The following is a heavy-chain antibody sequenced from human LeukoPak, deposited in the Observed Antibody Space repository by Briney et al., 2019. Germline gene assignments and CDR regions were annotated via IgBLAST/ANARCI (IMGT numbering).Heavy chain of an antibody. V-gene: IGHV3-21*01. CDR2: ISSSSSYI. Sequence: PGGSLRLSCAASGFTFSSYSMNWVRQAPGKGLEWVSSISSSSSYIYYADSVRGRFTISRDNSKNTLYLQMNSLRAEDTAVYYCARSDYYDSTPFDYWGQGTLVTVSP. D-gene: IGHD3-22*01. J-gene: IGHJ4*02. CDR1: GFTFSSYS. CDR3: ARSDYYDSTPFDY.